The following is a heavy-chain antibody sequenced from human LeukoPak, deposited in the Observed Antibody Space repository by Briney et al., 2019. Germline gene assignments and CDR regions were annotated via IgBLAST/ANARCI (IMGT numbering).Heavy chain of an antibody. V-gene: IGHV4-34*01. Sequence: PSETLSLTCAVYGRSFSGYYWSWIRQTPGKGLEWIGEINHSGSTTYNPSLKSRVTISVDTSKNQFSLKLSSVTAADTAVYYCAGDDLAVASSHYWGQGTLVTVSS. CDR1: GRSFSGYY. CDR3: AGDDLAVASSHY. CDR2: INHSGST. J-gene: IGHJ4*02. D-gene: IGHD6-19*01.